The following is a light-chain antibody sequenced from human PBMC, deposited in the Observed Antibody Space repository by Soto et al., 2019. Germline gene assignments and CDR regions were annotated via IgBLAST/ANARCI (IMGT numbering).Light chain of an antibody. CDR2: GAS. V-gene: IGKV3-20*01. CDR1: QSVSNNY. J-gene: IGKJ2*01. Sequence: EIVLTQSAGTLSLYPGERATLSCRASQSVSNNYLAWYQKKPGQAPRLLIYGASTRAYDIPERFSGSGSGTDFTLTISRLEPEDFAVYYCQQYGNSPPYTFGQGAPLQIK. CDR3: QQYGNSPPYT.